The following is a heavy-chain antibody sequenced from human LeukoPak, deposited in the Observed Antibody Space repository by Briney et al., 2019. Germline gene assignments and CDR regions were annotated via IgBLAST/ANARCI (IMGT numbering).Heavy chain of an antibody. D-gene: IGHD3-22*01. CDR2: MGRSGSNI. V-gene: IGHV3-48*03. J-gene: IGHJ4*02. CDR3: ARDSTSYDSRGYYQLYFDY. CDR1: GFTFSSYE. Sequence: PGGSLRLSRAASGFTFSSYEMNWVRQAPGKGLEWVSYMGRSGSNIYYANSVKARFNISRDTAKTYLYLQMNSLRAEDTAVYYCARDSTSYDSRGYYQLYFDYWGQGTLVTVSS.